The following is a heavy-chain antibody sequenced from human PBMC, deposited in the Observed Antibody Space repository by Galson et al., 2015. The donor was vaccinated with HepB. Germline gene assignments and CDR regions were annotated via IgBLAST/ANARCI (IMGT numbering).Heavy chain of an antibody. CDR3: ARGPPDDYCWWRYRYRRDV. J-gene: IGHJ6*02. V-gene: IGHV1-8*01. D-gene: IGHD3-16*02. CDR2: MNPNSGNT. CDR1: GYTFTSHD. Sequence: SVKVSCKASGYTFTSHDIIWVRQATGQGLEWMGWMNPNSGNTGYAEKFKGRVTMTRDTSKSTAYMELSSLTSEDTAVYYCARGPPDDYCWWRYRYRRDVRGQGTTVTVSS.